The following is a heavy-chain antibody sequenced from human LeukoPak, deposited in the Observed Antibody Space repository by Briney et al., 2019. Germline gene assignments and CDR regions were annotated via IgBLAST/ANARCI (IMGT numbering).Heavy chain of an antibody. CDR1: GFTFSNYG. V-gene: IGHV3-74*01. J-gene: IGHJ4*02. Sequence: GRSLRLSCAASGFTFSNYGMHWVRQAPGKGLVWVSRINSDGSSTNYADSVKGRLTISRDNAKNTLYLHMNSLRAEGTAVYYCIRSVYDGSGYYRVLEYWGQGTLVTVSS. D-gene: IGHD3-22*01. CDR2: INSDGSST. CDR3: IRSVYDGSGYYRVLEY.